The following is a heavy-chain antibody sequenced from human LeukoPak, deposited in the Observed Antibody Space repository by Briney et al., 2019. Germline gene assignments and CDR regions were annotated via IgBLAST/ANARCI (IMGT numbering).Heavy chain of an antibody. CDR2: INPSGGST. CDR3: ARIHGLSFDY. Sequence: ASVKVSCKASGYTFTSYYMHWVRPAPGQGLEWMGIINPSGGSTSYAQKFQGTVTMTRDTSTSTVYMELSSLRSEDMAVYYCARIHGLSFDYWGQGTLVTVSS. J-gene: IGHJ4*02. D-gene: IGHD5-24*01. V-gene: IGHV1-46*03. CDR1: GYTFTSYY.